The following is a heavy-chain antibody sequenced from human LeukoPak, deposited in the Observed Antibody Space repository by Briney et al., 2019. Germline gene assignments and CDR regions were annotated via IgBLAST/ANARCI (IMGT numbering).Heavy chain of an antibody. Sequence: PGGSLRLSCAASGFTFSSYWMSWVRQAPGKGLEWVANIKQDGSEKYYVDSVKGRFTISGDNAKNSLYLQMNSLRAEDTAVYYCARXDYXDYCSDXGQGTLVTVXS. CDR2: IKQDGSEK. V-gene: IGHV3-7*01. J-gene: IGHJ4*02. CDR3: ARXDYXDYCSD. D-gene: IGHD4-17*01. CDR1: GFTFSSYW.